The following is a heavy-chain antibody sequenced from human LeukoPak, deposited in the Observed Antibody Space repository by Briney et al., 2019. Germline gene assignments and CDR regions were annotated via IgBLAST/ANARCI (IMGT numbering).Heavy chain of an antibody. V-gene: IGHV4-4*07. Sequence: SETLSLTCIVSGASISNYYWSWIRQPAGKGPEWMGRIYNGGSTNYNSSLRSRVTMSVDTSKNRFSLKLTSVTAADTAVYYRARFGGSGDTRGYFDNWGQGTLVTVSS. CDR1: GASISNYY. J-gene: IGHJ4*02. CDR2: IYNGGST. CDR3: ARFGGSGDTRGYFDN. D-gene: IGHD2-15*01.